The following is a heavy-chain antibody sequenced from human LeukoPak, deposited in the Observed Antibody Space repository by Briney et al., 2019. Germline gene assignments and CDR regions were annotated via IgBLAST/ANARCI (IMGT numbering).Heavy chain of an antibody. J-gene: IGHJ3*02. CDR3: AKDPGAFDI. Sequence: GGSLRLSCAASRFTFSSYAMSWVRQAPGKGLEWVSAISGTGDSTYYADSVKGRFTISRDNSKNTLYLQMNSLRAEDTAIYYCAKDPGAFDIWGQGTMVTVSS. CDR1: RFTFSSYA. V-gene: IGHV3-23*01. CDR2: ISGTGDST.